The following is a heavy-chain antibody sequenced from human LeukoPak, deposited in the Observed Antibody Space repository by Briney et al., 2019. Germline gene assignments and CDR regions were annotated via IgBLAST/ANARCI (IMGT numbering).Heavy chain of an antibody. V-gene: IGHV4-30-2*01. Sequence: SETLSLTCAVSGGSISSGGYSWGWIRQPPGKGLEWIGFIYHSGNTYYNPSLKSRVTISVDRSKNQFSLKLSSVTAADTTVYYCARGVPEYSGYDYYFDYWGQGTLVTVSS. CDR1: GGSISSGGYS. J-gene: IGHJ4*02. D-gene: IGHD5-12*01. CDR2: IYHSGNT. CDR3: ARGVPEYSGYDYYFDY.